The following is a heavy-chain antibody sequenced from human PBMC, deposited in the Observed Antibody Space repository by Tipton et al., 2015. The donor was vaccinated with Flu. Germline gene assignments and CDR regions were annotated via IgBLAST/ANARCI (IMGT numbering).Heavy chain of an antibody. Sequence: TLSLTCTVSGGSISSYYWSWIRQPPGKGLEWIGYVYYRGSTNQKPSLKSRATMSVDTSKNQLYLNLRSLTAADTAVYYCARTACGGDCCSADPPDWYFDLWGRGTLVTVSS. V-gene: IGHV4-59*07. CDR3: ARTACGGDCCSADPPDWYFDL. CDR1: GGSISSYY. CDR2: VYYRGST. J-gene: IGHJ2*01. D-gene: IGHD2-21*02.